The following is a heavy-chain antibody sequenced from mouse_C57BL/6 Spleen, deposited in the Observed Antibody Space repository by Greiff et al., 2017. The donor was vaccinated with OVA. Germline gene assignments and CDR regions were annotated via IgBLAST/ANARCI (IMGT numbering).Heavy chain of an antibody. D-gene: IGHD2-4*01. CDR2: INPSNGGT. V-gene: IGHV1-53*01. CDR3: ARGGLYYDYDNYAMDY. Sequence: QVHVKQPGTELVKPGASVKLSCKASGYTFTSYWMHWVKQRPGQGLEWIGNINPSNGGTNYNEKFKSKATLTVDKSSSTAYMQLSSLTSEDSAVYYCARGGLYYDYDNYAMDYWGQGTSVTVSS. CDR1: GYTFTSYW. J-gene: IGHJ4*01.